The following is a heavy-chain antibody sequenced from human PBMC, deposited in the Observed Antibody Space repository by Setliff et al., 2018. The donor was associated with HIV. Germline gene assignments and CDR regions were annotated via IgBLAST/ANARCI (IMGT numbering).Heavy chain of an antibody. J-gene: IGHJ4*02. V-gene: IGHV5-51*01. D-gene: IGHD3-22*01. CDR2: IYPDNSDA. CDR3: ARLSGLYYYDSSGYYYGHYFDY. CDR1: GYNFPNYW. Sequence: PGESLKISCRGSGYNFPNYWIAWVRQMPGKGLEWMGIIYPDNSDARYGPSFQGQVTISADKSISTAYLQWSSLKASDTAMYYCARLSGLYYYDSSGYYYGHYFDYWGQGTLVTVSS.